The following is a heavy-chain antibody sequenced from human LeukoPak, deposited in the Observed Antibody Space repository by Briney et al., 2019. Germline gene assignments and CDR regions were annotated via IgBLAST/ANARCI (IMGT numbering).Heavy chain of an antibody. Sequence: PGGSLRLSCEASGFTLSSSWMHWVRHTPAKGLVWVSRITSDGTDTKYADSVKGRFTISRDNSKNTLYMEMNSLRSEDTAVYYCAKALAKSSRWYFDYWGRGTLVTVSS. V-gene: IGHV3-74*01. CDR2: ITSDGTDT. D-gene: IGHD6-13*01. CDR3: AKALAKSSRWYFDY. J-gene: IGHJ4*02. CDR1: GFTLSSSW.